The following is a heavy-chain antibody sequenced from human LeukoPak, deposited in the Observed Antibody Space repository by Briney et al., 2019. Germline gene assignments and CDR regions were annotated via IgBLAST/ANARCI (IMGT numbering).Heavy chain of an antibody. V-gene: IGHV3-23*01. CDR2: ISGSGGST. CDR3: AKEGSALWFGELSYYFDY. D-gene: IGHD3-10*01. CDR1: GFTFSNYG. J-gene: IGHJ4*02. Sequence: GGSLRLSCAASGFTFSNYGMYWVRQGPGKGLEWVSAISGSGGSTNYADSVKGRFTISRDTSKNTLYLQMNSLRAEDTAVYYCAKEGSALWFGELSYYFDYWGQGTLVTVSP.